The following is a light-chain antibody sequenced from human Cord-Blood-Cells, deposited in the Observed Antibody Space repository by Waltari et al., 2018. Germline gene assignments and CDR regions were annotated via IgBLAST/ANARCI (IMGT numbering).Light chain of an antibody. Sequence: QSALTQPRSVSGSPGQSVTISCTGTSSDVGGYNYVSWYQQHPGKAPKLMSYDVSKRPSGVPDRCSGSKSGNTASLTISGLRAEDEADYYCCSYAGSYTWVFGGGTKLTVL. J-gene: IGLJ3*02. CDR1: SSDVGGYNY. CDR2: DVS. V-gene: IGLV2-11*01. CDR3: CSYAGSYTWV.